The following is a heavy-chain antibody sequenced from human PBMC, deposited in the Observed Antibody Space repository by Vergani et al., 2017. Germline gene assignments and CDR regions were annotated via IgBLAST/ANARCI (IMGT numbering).Heavy chain of an antibody. V-gene: IGHV3-7*01. D-gene: IGHD5-24*01. Sequence: EVQLLESGGDLVQPGGSLRLSCAVSGFTFSDYWMAWVRQAPGKGLEWVANIDRDGSETIYLDSLKGRFTISRDNAKSSVFLQMDSLRVEDTALYYCVRNGETASNSDYFDHWGQGTHVTVSS. CDR3: VRNGETASNSDYFDH. CDR2: IDRDGSET. J-gene: IGHJ4*02. CDR1: GFTFSDYW.